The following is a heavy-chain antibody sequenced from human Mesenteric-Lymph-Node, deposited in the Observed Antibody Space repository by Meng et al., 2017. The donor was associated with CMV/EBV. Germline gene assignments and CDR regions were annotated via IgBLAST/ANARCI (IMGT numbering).Heavy chain of an antibody. CDR2: INHSGST. V-gene: IGHV4-34*01. J-gene: IGHJ4*02. D-gene: IGHD4-23*01. CDR3: ARHQRWLKSEGGFNY. Sequence: VQVQQWGAGVFKPSGTLSLTGAFDGGSVSVYNWSGIRQPPGKGLEWIGEINHSGSTNYNPSLKSRVTISVDTSKNQFSLKLSSVTAADTAVYYCARHQRWLKSEGGFNYWGQGTLVTVSS. CDR1: GGSVSVYN.